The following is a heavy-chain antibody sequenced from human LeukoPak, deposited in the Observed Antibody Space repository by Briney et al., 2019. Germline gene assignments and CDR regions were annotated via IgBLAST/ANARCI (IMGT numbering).Heavy chain of an antibody. D-gene: IGHD4/OR15-4a*01. CDR1: GFTFSSYA. J-gene: IGHJ1*01. CDR2: ISYDGSNK. CDR3: ARRARYGEGYFQH. Sequence: GGSLRLSCAASGFTFSSYAMHWVRQAPGKGLEWVAVISYDGSNKYYADSVNGRFTISRDNSKNTLYLQMNSLRAEDTAVYYCARRARYGEGYFQHWGQGTLVTVSS. V-gene: IGHV3-30*04.